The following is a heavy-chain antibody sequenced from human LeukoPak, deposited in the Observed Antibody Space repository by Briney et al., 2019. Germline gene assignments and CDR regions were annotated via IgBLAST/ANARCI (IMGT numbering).Heavy chain of an antibody. CDR3: ATSMGYCTGTTCYTIWAFDN. CDR1: GYTFTRYY. V-gene: IGHV1-2*02. J-gene: IGHJ4*02. D-gene: IGHD2-2*02. CDR2: INPNSGGT. Sequence: ASVKVSCKASGYTFTRYYIHWVRQAPGQGLEWMGWINPNSGGTNYAQKFPGRVTMHRDTSISKGYMGLGRLRSDDTAVFYCATSMGYCTGTTCYTIWAFDNWGQGTLVTVPS.